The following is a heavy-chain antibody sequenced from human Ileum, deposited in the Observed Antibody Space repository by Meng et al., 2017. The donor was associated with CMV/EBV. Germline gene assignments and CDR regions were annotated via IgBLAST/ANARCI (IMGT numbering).Heavy chain of an antibody. J-gene: IGHJ4*02. Sequence: TASGYTFTSNNIIWVRQAPGQGPEWMGWIDTNTGNPTYAQGFTGRFVFSLDTSVSTASLQISSLKAEDTAVYYCARDGLSGRYFDYWGQGTLVTVSS. CDR1: GYTFTSNN. V-gene: IGHV7-4-1*02. CDR2: IDTNTGNP. D-gene: IGHD1-26*01. CDR3: ARDGLSGRYFDY.